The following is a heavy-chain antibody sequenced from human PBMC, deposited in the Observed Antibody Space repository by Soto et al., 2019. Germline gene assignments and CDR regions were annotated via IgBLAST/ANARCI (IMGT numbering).Heavy chain of an antibody. CDR3: ARLDIVVVVAATTAVGTFDI. V-gene: IGHV4-34*01. D-gene: IGHD2-15*01. CDR2: INHSGST. J-gene: IGHJ3*02. CDR1: GGSFSGYY. Sequence: PSETLSLTCAVYGGSFSGYYWSWIRQPPGKGQEWIGEINHSGSTNYNPSLKSRVTISVDTSKNQFSLKLSSVTAADTAVYYCARLDIVVVVAATTAVGTFDIWGQGTMVTVSS.